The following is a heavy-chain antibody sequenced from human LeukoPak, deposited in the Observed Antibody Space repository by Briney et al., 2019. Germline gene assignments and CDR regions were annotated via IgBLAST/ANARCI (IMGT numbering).Heavy chain of an antibody. D-gene: IGHD6-13*01. V-gene: IGHV3-30*03. Sequence: PGGSLRLSCAASGFTFSSYGMHWVRQAPGKGLEWVAVISYDGSNKYYADSVKGRFTISRDNAKNSLYLQMNSLRAEDTAVYYCARGSIAAAGSDYWGQGTLVTVSS. CDR3: ARGSIAAAGSDY. J-gene: IGHJ4*02. CDR2: ISYDGSNK. CDR1: GFTFSSYG.